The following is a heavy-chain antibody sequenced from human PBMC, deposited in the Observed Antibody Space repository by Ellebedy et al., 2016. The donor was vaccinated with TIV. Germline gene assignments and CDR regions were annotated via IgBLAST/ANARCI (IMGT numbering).Heavy chain of an antibody. J-gene: IGHJ6*02. D-gene: IGHD1-26*01. CDR1: GFTFSSYA. V-gene: IGHV3-30-3*01. CDR3: AREWRWAGANPYYYYGMDV. Sequence: GGSLRLXXAASGFTFSSYAMHWVRQAPGKGLEWVAVISYDGSNKYYADSVKGRFTISRDNAKNSLYLQMNSLRAEDTAVYYCAREWRWAGANPYYYYGMDVWGQGTTVTVSS. CDR2: ISYDGSNK.